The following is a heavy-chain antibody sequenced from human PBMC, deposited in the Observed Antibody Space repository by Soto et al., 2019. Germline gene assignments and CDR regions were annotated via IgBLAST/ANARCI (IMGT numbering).Heavy chain of an antibody. CDR2: ISGSGGST. CDR1: GFTFSSYA. D-gene: IGHD5-12*01. V-gene: IGHV3-23*01. Sequence: GGSLRLSCAASGFTFSSYAMSWVRQAPGKGLEWVSAISGSGGSTYYADSVKGRFTISRDNAKNMLHLQMNSLRTEDTAVYYCAKDHPDIVATPADYWGQGTLVTVSS. CDR3: AKDHPDIVATPADY. J-gene: IGHJ4*02.